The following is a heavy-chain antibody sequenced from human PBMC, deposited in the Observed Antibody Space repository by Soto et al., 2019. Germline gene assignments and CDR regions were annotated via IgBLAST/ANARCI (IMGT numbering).Heavy chain of an antibody. J-gene: IGHJ4*02. Sequence: ASVKVSCKASGGTFSSYAISWVRQAPGQGLEWMGGIIPIFGTANYAQKFQGRVTITADESTSTAYMELSSLRSEDTAVYYGARDFGGAPASLAYWGQGTLVTVSS. CDR2: IIPIFGTA. V-gene: IGHV1-69*13. CDR1: GGTFSSYA. CDR3: ARDFGGAPASLAY. D-gene: IGHD3-10*01.